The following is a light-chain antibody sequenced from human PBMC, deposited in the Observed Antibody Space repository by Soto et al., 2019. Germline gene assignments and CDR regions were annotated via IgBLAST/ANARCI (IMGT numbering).Light chain of an antibody. CDR3: SSYTSTNTPVV. CDR2: EVR. CDR1: SSDVGNYNF. V-gene: IGLV2-14*01. Sequence: QSVLTQPASVSGSPGQSITISCTGTSSDVGNYNFVSWYQQHPDKAPKLILYEVRNRPSGVSNRFSGSKSGNTASLTISGLQAEDEADYYCSSYTSTNTPVVFGGGTQLTVL. J-gene: IGLJ2*01.